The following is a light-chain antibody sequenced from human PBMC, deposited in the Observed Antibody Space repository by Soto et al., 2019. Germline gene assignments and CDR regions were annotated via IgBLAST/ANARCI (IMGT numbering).Light chain of an antibody. J-gene: IGKJ1*01. Sequence: IVMTQSPATLSVSPGERATLSGRASQSVSSNLAWYQQKPGQAPRLLIYGASTRATGIPARFSGSGSGPEFTLTITSLQPDDFATYYCQQYKTYPGTFGQGTKVDIK. V-gene: IGKV3-15*01. CDR1: QSVSSN. CDR2: GAS. CDR3: QQYKTYPGT.